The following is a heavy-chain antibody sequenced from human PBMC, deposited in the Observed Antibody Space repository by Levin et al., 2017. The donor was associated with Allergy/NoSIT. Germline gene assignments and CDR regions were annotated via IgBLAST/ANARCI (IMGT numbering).Heavy chain of an antibody. CDR2: ITGSGSHI. CDR3: ARGSYNWNYLSDYYYYMDV. J-gene: IGHJ6*03. Sequence: GESLKISCSASGFTFRSYTMNWVRQAPGEGLEWVSSITGSGSHIYYADSLEGRFTISRDNAKNSLYLQLNSLRAEDTAVYYCARGSYNWNYLSDYYYYMDVWGKGTTVTVSS. V-gene: IGHV3-21*01. D-gene: IGHD1-7*01. CDR1: GFTFRSYT.